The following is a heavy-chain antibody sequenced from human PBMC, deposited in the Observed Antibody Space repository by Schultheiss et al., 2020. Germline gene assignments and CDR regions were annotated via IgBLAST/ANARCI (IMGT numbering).Heavy chain of an antibody. CDR3: ARDKGSGSYFPWYFDL. CDR2: ISWNSGSI. Sequence: GGSLRLSCAASGFSFSDYSMNWVRQAPGKGLEWVSGISWNSGSIDYADSVKGRFTISRDNGQNSLYLQMNSLRPEDTAVYYCARDKGSGSYFPWYFDLWGRGTLVTVSS. CDR1: GFSFSDYS. J-gene: IGHJ2*01. V-gene: IGHV3-9*01. D-gene: IGHD1-26*01.